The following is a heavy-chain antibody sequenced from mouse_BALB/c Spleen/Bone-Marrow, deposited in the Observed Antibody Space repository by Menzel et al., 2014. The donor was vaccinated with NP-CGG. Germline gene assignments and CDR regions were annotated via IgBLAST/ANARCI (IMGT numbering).Heavy chain of an antibody. V-gene: IGHV1-14*01. CDR2: ITPYNDGT. CDR1: GYTYTSYV. J-gene: IGHJ3*01. CDR3: ARRFFAY. Sequence: LVESGPELVKSGAFGQMSCKASGYTYTSYVTHWVKQKPGQGLEWIGYITPYNDGTKHNEKFKGKATLTSDKSSSTAYIALSSLTSEDSAVYYCARRFFAYWGQATLVTVSA.